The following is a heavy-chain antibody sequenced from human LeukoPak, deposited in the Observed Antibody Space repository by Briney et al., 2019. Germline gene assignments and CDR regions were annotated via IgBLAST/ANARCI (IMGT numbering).Heavy chain of an antibody. V-gene: IGHV1-18*01. Sequence: ASVKVSCKASGYTFTSYGISWVRQAPGQGLEWMGWISADNGNTNYAQKPQGGVTMTTDTSTSTAYMDLRSVRSDDTAVYYCARDQRGFGYSYGYNFWFDPWGQGTLVTVSS. CDR3: ARDQRGFGYSYGYNFWFDP. D-gene: IGHD5-18*01. J-gene: IGHJ5*02. CDR1: GYTFTSYG. CDR2: ISADNGNT.